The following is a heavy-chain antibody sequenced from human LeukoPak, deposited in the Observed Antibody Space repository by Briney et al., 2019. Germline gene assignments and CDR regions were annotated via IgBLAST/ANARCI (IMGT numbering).Heavy chain of an antibody. J-gene: IGHJ5*02. Sequence: GESLKISCEGSGYSFTNYWIAWVRQMPGKGLEWMGIIYPGDSNTRYSPSFQGQVTISADKSISTAYLQWSSLKASDTAMYYCARLGYCTGGSCADNFGFDPWGQGTLVTVSS. CDR3: ARLGYCTGGSCADNFGFDP. D-gene: IGHD2-15*01. CDR2: IYPGDSNT. CDR1: GYSFTNYW. V-gene: IGHV5-51*01.